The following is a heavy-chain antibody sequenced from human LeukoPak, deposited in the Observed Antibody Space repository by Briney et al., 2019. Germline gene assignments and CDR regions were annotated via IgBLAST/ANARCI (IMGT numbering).Heavy chain of an antibody. CDR3: VRDNLPVGSPENYFDS. Sequence: ASVKVSCKGSGYIFPSYGLAWVRQAPGQGLEWMGWISPYNGGTKYAQNFQDRLTLTTDTSTSTAYMELRSLRSDDTAVYYCVRDNLPVGSPENYFDSWGQGTLVTVSS. CDR1: GYIFPSYG. CDR2: ISPYNGGT. V-gene: IGHV1-18*01. D-gene: IGHD1-26*01. J-gene: IGHJ4*02.